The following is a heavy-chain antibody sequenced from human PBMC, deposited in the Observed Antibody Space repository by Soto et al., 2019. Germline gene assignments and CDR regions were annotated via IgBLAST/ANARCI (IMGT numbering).Heavy chain of an antibody. J-gene: IGHJ3*02. V-gene: IGHV3-30*03. CDR2: ISYDGSNK. D-gene: IGHD6-19*01. CDR3: ARVLKSSGWDNDVFDI. Sequence: PGGSLRLSCAASGFTFSSYGMHWVRQGPGKGMEWVAVISYDGSNKYYTDSVKGRFTISRDNAKNTLYLQMNTLRAEDTAVYYCARVLKSSGWDNDVFDIWGQGTMVTVSS. CDR1: GFTFSSYG.